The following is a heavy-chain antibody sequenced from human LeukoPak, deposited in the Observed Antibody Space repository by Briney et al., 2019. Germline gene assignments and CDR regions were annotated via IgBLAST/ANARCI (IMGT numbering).Heavy chain of an antibody. V-gene: IGHV3-9*01. CDR1: GFTFDDYA. D-gene: IGHD3-22*01. CDR2: ISWNSGSI. J-gene: IGHJ4*02. Sequence: GRSLRLSCAASGFTFDDYAMHWVRQAPGKGLEWVSGISWNSGSIGYADSVKGRFTISRDNAKNSLYLQMNSLRAEDTAVYYCARDPSITNYYDSSGYSYFDYWGQGTLVTVSS. CDR3: ARDPSITNYYDSSGYSYFDY.